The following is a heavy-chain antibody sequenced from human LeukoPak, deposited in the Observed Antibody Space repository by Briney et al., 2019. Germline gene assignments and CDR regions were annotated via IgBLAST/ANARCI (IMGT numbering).Heavy chain of an antibody. V-gene: IGHV4-39*02. D-gene: IGHD1-26*01. CDR3: ARDLGGSYYDHPPYFDY. J-gene: IGHJ4*02. CDR1: GGSISSSSYY. CDR2: IYYSGST. Sequence: PSETLSLTCTVSGGSISSSSYYWGWIRQPPGKGLEWIGSIYYSGSTYYNPSLKSRVTISVDTSKNQFSLKLSSVTAADTAVYYCARDLGGSYYDHPPYFDYWGQGTLVTISS.